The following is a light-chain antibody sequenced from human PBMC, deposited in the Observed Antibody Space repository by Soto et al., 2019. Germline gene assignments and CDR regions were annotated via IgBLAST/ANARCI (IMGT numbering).Light chain of an antibody. J-gene: IGKJ1*01. CDR3: QQYGSSSWT. CDR2: GAS. V-gene: IGKV3-20*01. CDR1: QSVSSN. Sequence: EIVMTQSPATLSVSPGERATLSCRASQSVSSNLAWYQQKPGQAPRLLIYGASTRATGIPDRFSGSGSGSDFTLTISRLEPEDFAVYYCQQYGSSSWTSGQGTKVDIK.